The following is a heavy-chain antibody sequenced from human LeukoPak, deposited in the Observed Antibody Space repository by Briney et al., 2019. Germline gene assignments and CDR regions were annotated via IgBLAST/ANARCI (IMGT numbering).Heavy chain of an antibody. CDR3: ARDGGYGSGSIYYYYYIDV. D-gene: IGHD3-10*01. Sequence: SVKVSCKASGGTFSSYAISWVRQAPGQGLEWMGRIIPIFGTANYAQKFQGRVTITTDESTSTAYMELSSLRSEDTAVYYCARDGGYGSGSIYYYYYIDVWGKGTTVTVSS. CDR1: GGTFSSYA. J-gene: IGHJ6*03. V-gene: IGHV1-69*05. CDR2: IIPIFGTA.